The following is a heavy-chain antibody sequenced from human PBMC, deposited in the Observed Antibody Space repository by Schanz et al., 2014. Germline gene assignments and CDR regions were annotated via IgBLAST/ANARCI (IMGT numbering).Heavy chain of an antibody. V-gene: IGHV3-23*01. D-gene: IGHD1-1*01. CDR3: ARDRRNADLDY. Sequence: EVQLLESGGGLVQPGGSLRLSCAASGFTFGDYAMTWVRQAPGKGLEWVSAMNESHSTIYYADSVRGRFTISRDNSKSTLYLEMNSLRAEDTALYYCARDRRNADLDYWGQGTLVTVSS. CDR1: GFTFGDYA. CDR2: MNESHSTI. J-gene: IGHJ4*02.